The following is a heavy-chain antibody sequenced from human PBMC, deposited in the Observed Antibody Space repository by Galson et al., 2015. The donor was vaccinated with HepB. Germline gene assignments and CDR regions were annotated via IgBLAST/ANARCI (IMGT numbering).Heavy chain of an antibody. V-gene: IGHV1-18*01. CDR2: ISTYNGKT. CDR1: GYTFTSFG. D-gene: IGHD3-10*01. Sequence: SVKVSCKASGYTFTSFGISWMRQAPGQRLEWMGWISTYNGKTDYAQEFQGRVSMTTDKSTRTVYLDLRSLRSDDTAVYYCALRTGTLPYYFDYWGQGTQVTVSS. CDR3: ALRTGTLPYYFDY. J-gene: IGHJ4*02.